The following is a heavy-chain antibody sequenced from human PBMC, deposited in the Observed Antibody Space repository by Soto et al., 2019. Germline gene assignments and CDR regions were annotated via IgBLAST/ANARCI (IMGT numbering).Heavy chain of an antibody. J-gene: IGHJ4*02. D-gene: IGHD2-15*01. CDR1: GGSFSGYY. CDR2: INHSGST. Sequence: QVQLQQWGAGLLKPSETLSLTCAVYGGSFSGYYWSWIRQPPGKGLEWIGEINHSGSTNYNPSLKSRVTISVDTSKNQFSLKLSSVTAADTAVYYCARGFSGYFDYWCQGTLVTVSS. CDR3: ARGFSGYFDY. V-gene: IGHV4-34*01.